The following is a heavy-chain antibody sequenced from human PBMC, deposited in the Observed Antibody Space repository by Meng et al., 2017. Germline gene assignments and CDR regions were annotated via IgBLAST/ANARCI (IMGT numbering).Heavy chain of an antibody. CDR1: GFTFSSYG. J-gene: IGHJ4*02. D-gene: IGHD6-19*01. CDR2: ISYDGSNK. CDR3: AKGVSSGWLGFDY. Sequence: VQLLGSGGGLVQPGGSLRLSFAASGFTFSSYGMHWVRQAPGKGLEWVAVISYDGSNKYHADSVKGRFTISRDNSKNTLYLQMNSLRAEDTAVYYCAKGVSSGWLGFDYWGQGALVTVSS. V-gene: IGHV3-30*18.